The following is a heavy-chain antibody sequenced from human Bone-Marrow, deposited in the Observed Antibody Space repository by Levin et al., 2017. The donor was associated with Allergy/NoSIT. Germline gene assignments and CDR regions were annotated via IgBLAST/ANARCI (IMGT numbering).Heavy chain of an antibody. V-gene: IGHV3-30-3*01. D-gene: IGHD3-10*01. J-gene: IGHJ6*02. CDR1: GFPFSSYA. CDR3: ARDKDWGVLTHYYYYGMDV. Sequence: LSLTCAASGFPFSSYAMHWVRQAPGKGLEWVAVISYDGSNKYYADSVKGRFTISRDNSKNTLYLQMNSLRAEDTAVYYCARDKDWGVLTHYYYYGMDVWGQGTTVTVSS. CDR2: ISYDGSNK.